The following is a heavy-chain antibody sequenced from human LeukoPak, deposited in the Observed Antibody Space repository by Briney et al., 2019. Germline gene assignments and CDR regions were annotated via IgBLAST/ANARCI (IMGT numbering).Heavy chain of an antibody. V-gene: IGHV3-23*01. D-gene: IGHD6-13*01. J-gene: IGHJ4*02. CDR1: GFTFSSYA. CDR3: AKGHSTWSNGFDY. CDR2: ISGSGGST. Sequence: QPGGSLRLSCAAFGFTFSSYAMSWVRQAPGKGLDWVSAISGSGGSTYYADSVKGRFTISRDNSKSTLFLQMNSLRAEDTAAYYCAKGHSTWSNGFDYWGQGTLVTVSS.